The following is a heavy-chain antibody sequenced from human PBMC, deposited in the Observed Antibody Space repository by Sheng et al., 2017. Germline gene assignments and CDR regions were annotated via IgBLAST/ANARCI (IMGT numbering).Heavy chain of an antibody. V-gene: IGHV4-38-2*01. Sequence: QVQLQESGPGLVKPSETLSLTCAVSGYSISSGYYWGWIRQPPGKGLEWIGSIYHSGSTYYNPSLKSRVTISVDTSKNQFSLKLSSVTAADTAVYYCARCLPDHDFWRGADYYYGMDVWGQGTTVTVSS. CDR1: GYSISSGYY. CDR2: IYHSGST. CDR3: ARCLPDHDFWRGADYYYGMDV. D-gene: IGHD3-3*01. J-gene: IGHJ6*02.